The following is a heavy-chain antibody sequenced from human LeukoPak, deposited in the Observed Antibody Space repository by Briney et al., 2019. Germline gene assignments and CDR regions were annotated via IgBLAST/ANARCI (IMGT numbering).Heavy chain of an antibody. J-gene: IGHJ6*04. D-gene: IGHD3-10*02. Sequence: GGSLRLSCAASGFTFSSYWMSWVRQAPGKGLEWVSYISSSGSTIYYADSVKGRFTISRDNAKNLLYLRMNSLRAEDTAVYYCAELDISMIGGVWGKGTTVTISS. CDR3: AELDISMIGGV. V-gene: IGHV3-48*04. CDR1: GFTFSSYW. CDR2: ISSSGSTI.